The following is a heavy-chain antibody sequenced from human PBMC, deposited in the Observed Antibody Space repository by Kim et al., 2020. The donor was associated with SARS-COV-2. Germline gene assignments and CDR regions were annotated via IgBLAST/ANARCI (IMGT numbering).Heavy chain of an antibody. CDR3: ARGCSTSCSDY. D-gene: IGHD2-2*01. Sequence: GGSLRLSCAASGFTFSSYSMNWVRQAPGKGLEWVSYISSSSSTIYYADSVKGRFTISRDNAKNSLYLQMNSLRAEDTAVYYCARGCSTSCSDYWGQGTLVTVSS. J-gene: IGHJ4*02. CDR1: GFTFSSYS. CDR2: ISSSSSTI. V-gene: IGHV3-48*04.